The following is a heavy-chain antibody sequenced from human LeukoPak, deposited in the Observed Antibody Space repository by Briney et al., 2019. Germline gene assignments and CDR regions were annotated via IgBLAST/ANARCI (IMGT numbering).Heavy chain of an antibody. V-gene: IGHV3-23*01. Sequence: GSLRLSCAASGFPFSSYAMSWVRQAPAQGLEWVSALTGTGRTTYYADSVKGRFTISRDNSKNTLYLQMSSLRVEDTAVYYCARGRGYPMTDPEYWGQGTLVTVSS. D-gene: IGHD2-21*02. CDR2: LTGTGRTT. CDR1: GFPFSSYA. J-gene: IGHJ4*02. CDR3: ARGRGYPMTDPEY.